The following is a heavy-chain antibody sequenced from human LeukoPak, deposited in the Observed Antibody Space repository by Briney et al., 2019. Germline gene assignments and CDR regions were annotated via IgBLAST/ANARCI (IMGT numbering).Heavy chain of an antibody. CDR2: IYYSGST. CDR1: GGSISSYY. J-gene: IGHJ4*02. D-gene: IGHD4-17*01. V-gene: IGHV4-59*01. CDR3: ARGVGYGDYLGY. Sequence: SETLSLTCAVSGGSISSYYWSWIRQPPGKGLEWIGYIYYSGSTNYNPSLKSRVTISVDTSKNQFSLKLSSVTAADTAVYYCARGVGYGDYLGYWGQGTLVTVSS.